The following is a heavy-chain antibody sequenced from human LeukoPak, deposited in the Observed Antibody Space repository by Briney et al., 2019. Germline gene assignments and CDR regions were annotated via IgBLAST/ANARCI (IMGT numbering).Heavy chain of an antibody. Sequence: GGSLRLACAASGFTFSSYAMHWVRQAPGKGLEGVAVISYDGSNKYYADSVKGRFTISRDNSKNTLYLQMNSLRAEDTAVYYCARGHAVTYAFDIWGQGTMVTVSS. CDR3: ARGHAVTYAFDI. CDR1: GFTFSSYA. CDR2: ISYDGSNK. V-gene: IGHV3-30-3*01. D-gene: IGHD4-17*01. J-gene: IGHJ3*02.